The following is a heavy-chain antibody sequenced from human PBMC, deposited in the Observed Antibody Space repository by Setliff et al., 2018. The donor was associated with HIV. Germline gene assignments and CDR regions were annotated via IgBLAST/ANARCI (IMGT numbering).Heavy chain of an antibody. V-gene: IGHV4-59*01. CDR3: ARGTYYKGLDP. J-gene: IGHJ5*02. CDR2: IYYTGST. CDR1: GGSISGYY. Sequence: PSETLSLTCTVSGGSISGYYWSWMRQPPGKGLEWIGYIYYTGSTTYNASLKSRITISVDTSKNQFSLKLTSVTAADTALYYCARGTYYKGLDPWGQGTLVTVSS. D-gene: IGHD3-10*01.